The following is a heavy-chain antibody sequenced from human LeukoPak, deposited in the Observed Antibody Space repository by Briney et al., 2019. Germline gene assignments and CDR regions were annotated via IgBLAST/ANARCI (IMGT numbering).Heavy chain of an antibody. CDR1: GVTFSTYA. CDR3: ARDRLTTVTTFHFDY. V-gene: IGHV3-33*01. D-gene: IGHD4-17*01. Sequence: GGSLRLSCAASGVTFSTYAMHCVRQAPDKGLEWGAVIWSDSTNKYYADSVRGRFTISRDNSKNTLYLQMSSLRAEDTAMYYCARDRLTTVTTFHFDYWGQGTLVTVSS. J-gene: IGHJ4*02. CDR2: IWSDSTNK.